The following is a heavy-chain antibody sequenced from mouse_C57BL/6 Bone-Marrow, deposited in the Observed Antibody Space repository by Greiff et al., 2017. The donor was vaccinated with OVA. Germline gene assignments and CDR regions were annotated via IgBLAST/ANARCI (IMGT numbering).Heavy chain of an antibody. D-gene: IGHD2-5*01. V-gene: IGHV5-17*01. CDR2: ISSGSSTI. CDR1: GFTFSDYG. J-gene: IGHJ4*01. CDR3: ARYSKRGAMDY. Sequence: EVHLVESGGGLVKPGGSLKLSCAASGFTFSDYGMHWVRQAPEKGLEWVAYISSGSSTIYYADTVKGRFTISRDNAKNPLFLQMTSLRSEDTAMYYCARYSKRGAMDYWGQGTSVTVSS.